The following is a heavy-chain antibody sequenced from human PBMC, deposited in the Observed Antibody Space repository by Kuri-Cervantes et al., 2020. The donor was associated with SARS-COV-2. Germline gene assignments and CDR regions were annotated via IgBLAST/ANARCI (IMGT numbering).Heavy chain of an antibody. Sequence: SETLSLTCTVSGGSISSYYWSWIRQPAGKGLEWIGRIYTSGSTNYNPSLKSRVTMSVDTSKNQFSLKLSSVTAADTAVYYCARSKERRYCSSTSCSGGTDYWGQGTLVTVSS. J-gene: IGHJ4*02. CDR3: ARSKERRYCSSTSCSGGTDY. D-gene: IGHD2-2*01. CDR1: GGSISSYY. CDR2: IYTSGST. V-gene: IGHV4-4*07.